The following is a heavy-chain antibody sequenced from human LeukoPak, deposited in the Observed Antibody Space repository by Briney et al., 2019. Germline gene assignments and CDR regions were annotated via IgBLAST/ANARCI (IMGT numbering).Heavy chain of an antibody. CDR3: ARDRKDYDSSGYYRPIDY. Sequence: ASVKVSCKASGYTVTSYYMHWVRQAPGQGLEWMGRINPNSGGTNYAQKFQGRVTMTRDTSISTAYMELSRLRSDDTAVYYCARDRKDYDSSGYYRPIDYWGQGTLVTVSS. V-gene: IGHV1-2*06. CDR2: INPNSGGT. CDR1: GYTVTSYY. J-gene: IGHJ4*02. D-gene: IGHD3-22*01.